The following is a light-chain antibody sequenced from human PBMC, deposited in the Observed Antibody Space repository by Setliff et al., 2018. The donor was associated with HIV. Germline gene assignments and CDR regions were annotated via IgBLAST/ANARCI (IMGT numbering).Light chain of an antibody. Sequence: QSALTQPASVSGSPGQSITVSCTGTSSDVGGYNYVSWFQQHPGKAPKLMIYDVTNRPSGVSNRLSGSKSGNTASLTISGLQAEDEADYYCSSYTSSGTPVFGTGTKVTVL. J-gene: IGLJ1*01. CDR1: SSDVGGYNY. CDR2: DVT. V-gene: IGLV2-14*03. CDR3: SSYTSSGTPV.